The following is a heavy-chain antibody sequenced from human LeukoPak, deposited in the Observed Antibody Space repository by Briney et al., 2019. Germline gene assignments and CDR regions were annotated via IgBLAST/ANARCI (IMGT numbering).Heavy chain of an antibody. J-gene: IGHJ4*02. CDR3: ARTRYSSSWYYFDY. D-gene: IGHD6-13*01. CDR2: IYYSGST. CDR1: GGSISRYY. Sequence: SETLSLTCTVSGGSISRYYWSWIRQPAGKGLEWIGYIYYSGSTNYNPSLKSRVTISVDTSKNQFSLKLSSVTAADTAVYYCARTRYSSSWYYFDYWGQGTLVTVSS. V-gene: IGHV4-59*01.